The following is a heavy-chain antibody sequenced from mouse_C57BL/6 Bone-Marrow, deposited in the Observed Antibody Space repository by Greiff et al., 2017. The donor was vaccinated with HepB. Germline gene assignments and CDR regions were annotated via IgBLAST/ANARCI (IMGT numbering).Heavy chain of an antibody. Sequence: EVQLVESGGGLVKPGGSLKLSCAASGFTFSDYGMHWVRQAPEKGLEWVAYISSGSSTIYYADTVKGRFTISRDNAKNTLFLQMTSLRSEDTAMYYCARGYSPFDYWGQGTTLTVSS. D-gene: IGHD1-2*01. CDR1: GFTFSDYG. CDR2: ISSGSSTI. CDR3: ARGYSPFDY. J-gene: IGHJ2*01. V-gene: IGHV5-17*01.